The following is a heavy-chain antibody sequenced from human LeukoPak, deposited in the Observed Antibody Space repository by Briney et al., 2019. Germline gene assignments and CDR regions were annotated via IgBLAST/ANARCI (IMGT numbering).Heavy chain of an antibody. CDR1: GFTFSSYA. Sequence: PGGSLRLSCGASGFTFSSYAMNWVRQAPGKGLEWVSVISGSGDRKYYADSVKGRFTISRDNSKNTLSLQMNSLRVEDTAIYYCARDIELSTWGLGTLVTVSS. CDR2: ISGSGDRK. D-gene: IGHD5-12*01. CDR3: ARDIELST. J-gene: IGHJ3*01. V-gene: IGHV3-23*01.